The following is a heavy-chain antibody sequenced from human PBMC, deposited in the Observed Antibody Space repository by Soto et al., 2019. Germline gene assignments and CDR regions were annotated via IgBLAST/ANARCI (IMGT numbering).Heavy chain of an antibody. CDR1: ALTSEFTFSSNG. CDR2: ISLDGTYR. CDR3: ALPPGGPRYGD. Sequence: VQLVESGGGVVQPGGSLRLSCEASALTSEFTFSSNGLHWVRQAPGKGPEWVAAISLDGTYRYYAESVKGRFTISRDNSVNTLYLQMASLRTDDTATYYCALPPGGPRYGDWCQGALVTVAS. V-gene: IGHV3-30*03. D-gene: IGHD4-17*01. J-gene: IGHJ4*02.